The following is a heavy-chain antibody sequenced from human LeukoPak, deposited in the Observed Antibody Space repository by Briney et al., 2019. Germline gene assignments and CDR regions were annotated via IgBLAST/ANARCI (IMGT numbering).Heavy chain of an antibody. CDR2: IXYSGST. D-gene: IGHD3-3*01. CDR1: GGSISSYY. Sequence: PSETLSLTCTVSGGSISSYYWSWIRQPPGKGXEWIGYIXYSGSTNYNPSLKSRVTISVDTSKNQFSLKLSSVTAADTAVYYCARHAHYDFWSGYYGGFDYWGQGTLVTVSS. J-gene: IGHJ4*02. V-gene: IGHV4-59*08. CDR3: ARHAHYDFWSGYYGGFDY.